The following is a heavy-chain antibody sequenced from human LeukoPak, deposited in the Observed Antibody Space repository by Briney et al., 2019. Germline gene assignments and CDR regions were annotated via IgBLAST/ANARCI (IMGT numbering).Heavy chain of an antibody. Sequence: GGSLRLSCAASGFTFSSFGMRWVRQAPGKGLEWVSAISGSGGTTYCADSVKGRFTISRDNSKNTLYLQMNSLRAEDTAVYYCAKDHYYDSSGYYYVYWGQGTLVTVSS. V-gene: IGHV3-23*01. J-gene: IGHJ4*02. D-gene: IGHD3-22*01. CDR2: ISGSGGTT. CDR1: GFTFSSFG. CDR3: AKDHYYDSSGYYYVY.